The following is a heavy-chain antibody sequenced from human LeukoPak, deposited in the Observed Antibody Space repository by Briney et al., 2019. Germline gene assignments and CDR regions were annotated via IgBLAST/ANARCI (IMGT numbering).Heavy chain of an antibody. V-gene: IGHV4-34*01. J-gene: IGHJ3*02. D-gene: IGHD6-19*01. CDR1: GFTFSSYA. CDR2: INHSGST. CDR3: ARAKQWDAFDI. Sequence: PGGSLRLSCAASGFTFSSYAMSWVRQAPGKGLEWIGEINHSGSTNYNPSLKSRVTISVDTSKNQFSLKLSSVTAADTAVYYCARAKQWDAFDIWGQGTMVTVSS.